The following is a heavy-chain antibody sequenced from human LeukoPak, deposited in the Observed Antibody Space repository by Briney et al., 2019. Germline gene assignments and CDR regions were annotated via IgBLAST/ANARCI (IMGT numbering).Heavy chain of an antibody. D-gene: IGHD4-17*01. CDR2: INLSGGIT. CDR3: ARYGHSPYFDS. CDR1: GYTFTNYH. Sequence: ASVKVSCKASGYTFTNYHMHWVRQAPGQGLEWMGIINLSGGITSYAQKLQGRVTMTRDMSTRTVYMELSSLRSEDTAVYYCARYGHSPYFDSWGQGTLVSVSS. V-gene: IGHV1-46*01. J-gene: IGHJ4*02.